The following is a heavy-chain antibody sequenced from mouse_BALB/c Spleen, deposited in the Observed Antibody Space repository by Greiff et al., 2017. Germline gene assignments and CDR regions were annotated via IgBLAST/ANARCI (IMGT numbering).Heavy chain of an antibody. Sequence: VHLVESGPGLVAPSQSLSITCTVSGFSLTSYGVHWVRQPPGKGLEWLGVIWAGGSTNYNSALMSRLSISKDNSKSQVFLKMNSLQTDDTAMYYCDSGYSWAMDYWGQGTSVTVSS. J-gene: IGHJ4*01. CDR3: DSGYSWAMDY. V-gene: IGHV2-9*02. CDR1: GFSLTSYG. CDR2: IWAGGST. D-gene: IGHD2-3*01.